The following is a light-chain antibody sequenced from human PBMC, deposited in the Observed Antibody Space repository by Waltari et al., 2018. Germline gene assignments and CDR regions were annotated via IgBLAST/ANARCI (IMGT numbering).Light chain of an antibody. J-gene: IGKJ2*01. CDR3: QQLHSPGYT. V-gene: IGKV1-9*01. CDR1: QGISNY. CDR2: SAS. Sequence: IQLTQSPSSLSASVGDRVTITCRARQGISNYLAWYQQKPGKVPKLLIHSASTLQSGVPSRFSGSGSGTDFTLTISSLQPEDFATYYCQQLHSPGYTFGQGTKLEIK.